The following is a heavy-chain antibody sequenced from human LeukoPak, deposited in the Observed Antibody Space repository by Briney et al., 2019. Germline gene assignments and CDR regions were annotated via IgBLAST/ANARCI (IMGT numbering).Heavy chain of an antibody. CDR1: GYSISSGYY. Sequence: SETLSLTCTVSGYSISSGYYWGWIRQPPGKGLEWIGYIYYSGSTNYNPSLKSRVTISVDTSKNQFSLKLSSATAADTAVYYCARLSHYGDNWFDPWGQGTLVTVSS. CDR2: IYYSGST. J-gene: IGHJ5*02. D-gene: IGHD4-17*01. V-gene: IGHV4-61*01. CDR3: ARLSHYGDNWFDP.